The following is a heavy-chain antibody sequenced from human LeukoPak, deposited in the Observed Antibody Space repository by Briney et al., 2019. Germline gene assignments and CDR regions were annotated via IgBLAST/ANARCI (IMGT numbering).Heavy chain of an antibody. CDR1: GGTFISYA. Sequence: ASVKVSCKASGGTFISYAISWVRQAPGQGLEWMGIINPSGGSTSYAQKFQGRVTMTRDTSTSTVYMELSSLRSEDTAVYYCARLVTLNSIDYWGQGTLVTVSS. V-gene: IGHV1-46*01. J-gene: IGHJ4*02. D-gene: IGHD3-16*01. CDR2: INPSGGST. CDR3: ARLVTLNSIDY.